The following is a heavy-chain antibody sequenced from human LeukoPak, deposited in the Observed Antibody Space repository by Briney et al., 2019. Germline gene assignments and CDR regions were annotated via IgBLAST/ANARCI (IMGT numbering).Heavy chain of an antibody. CDR3: ASRRHDYVWGSYRPTAEYFQH. CDR1: GYTLTELS. V-gene: IGHV1-24*01. J-gene: IGHJ1*01. CDR2: FDPEGGET. Sequence: ASVKVSCKVSGYTLTELSMHWVRQAPGKGLEWVGGFDPEGGETIYAQKFQGRVTMTEDTSTDTAYMELSSLRSEDTAVYYCASRRHDYVWGSYRPTAEYFQHWGQGTLVTVSS. D-gene: IGHD3-16*02.